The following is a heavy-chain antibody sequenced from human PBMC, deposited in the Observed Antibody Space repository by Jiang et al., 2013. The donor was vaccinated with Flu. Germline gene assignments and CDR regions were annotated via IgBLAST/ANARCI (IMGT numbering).Heavy chain of an antibody. J-gene: IGHJ4*02. Sequence: SGAEVKKPGASVKVSCKASGYTFTDYYIQWVRQAPGQGLEWMGWINPNSGGTKYAQKFQGWVTMTRDTSISTAYMELNRLTSDDTAVYYCARAPLHSSGWHFDYWAREPWSPSPQ. CDR3: ARAPLHSSGWHFDY. V-gene: IGHV1-2*04. CDR2: INPNSGGT. D-gene: IGHD6-19*01. CDR1: GYTFTDYY.